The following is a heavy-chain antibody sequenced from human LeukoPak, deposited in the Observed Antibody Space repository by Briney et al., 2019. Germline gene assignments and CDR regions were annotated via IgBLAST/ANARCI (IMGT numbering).Heavy chain of an antibody. CDR2: ISSNGGST. CDR3: VKADSYCSGGSCYSG. D-gene: IGHD2-15*01. CDR1: GFTFSSYA. Sequence: AGGSLRLSCSASGFTFSSYAMHWARQAPGKGLEYVSAISSNGGSTYYADSVKGRFTISRDNSKNTLYLQMSSLRAEDTAVYYCVKADSYCSGGSCYSGWGQGTLVTVSS. V-gene: IGHV3-64D*09. J-gene: IGHJ4*02.